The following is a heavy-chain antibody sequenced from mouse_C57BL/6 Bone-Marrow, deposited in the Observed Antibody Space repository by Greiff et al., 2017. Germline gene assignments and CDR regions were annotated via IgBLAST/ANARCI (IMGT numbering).Heavy chain of an antibody. D-gene: IGHD1-1*01. J-gene: IGHJ1*03. CDR2: IYPGDGDT. Sequence: VQLQQSGPELVKPGASVKISCKASGYAFSSSWMNWVKQRPGKGLEWIGRIYPGDGDTNYKGKFKGKATLTADKSSSTAYMQLSSLTSEDSAVYFCAREGYYGSSPYWYFDVWGTGTTVTVSS. CDR1: GYAFSSSW. V-gene: IGHV1-82*01. CDR3: AREGYYGSSPYWYFDV.